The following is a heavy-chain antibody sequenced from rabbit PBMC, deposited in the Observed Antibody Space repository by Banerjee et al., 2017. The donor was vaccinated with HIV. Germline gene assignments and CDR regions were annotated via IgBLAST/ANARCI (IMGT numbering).Heavy chain of an antibody. J-gene: IGHJ4*01. D-gene: IGHD8-1*01. CDR1: GFSFSNGYV. Sequence: QEQLEESGGDLVKPEGSLTLTCTASGFSFSNGYVMCWVRQAPGEGLEYIGFINTGGSTYYANWAKGRFTISRTSSTTVTLQMTSLTAADTASYFCARDLGGSSDLWGPGTLVTVS. CDR3: ARDLGGSSDL. V-gene: IGHV1S45*01. CDR2: INTGGST.